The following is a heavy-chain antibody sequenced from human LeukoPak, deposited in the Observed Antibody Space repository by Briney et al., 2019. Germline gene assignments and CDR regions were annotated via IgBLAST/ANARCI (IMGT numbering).Heavy chain of an antibody. V-gene: IGHV4-4*07. CDR1: GGSISSYY. Sequence: SETLSLTCTVSGGSISSYYWSWIRQPAGKGLEWIGRIYTSGSTNYNPSLKSRVTMSVDTSKNQFSLKLSSVTAADTAVYYCARDNISCGSGSYYKYWGQGTLVTVSS. D-gene: IGHD3-10*01. CDR3: ARDNISCGSGSYYKY. J-gene: IGHJ4*02. CDR2: IYTSGST.